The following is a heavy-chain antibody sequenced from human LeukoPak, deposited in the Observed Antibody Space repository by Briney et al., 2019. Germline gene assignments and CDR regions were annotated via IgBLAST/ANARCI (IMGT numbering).Heavy chain of an antibody. V-gene: IGHV3-7*01. Sequence: GGSLRLSCAASGFTFSSYGMHWVRQAPGKGLERVAQIKHDGSEHCYVDSVKGRFTISRDNAKNSLYLQMNSLRADDTAVYYCARDQTPFVWGQGILVTVSS. J-gene: IGHJ4*02. CDR3: ARDQTPFV. CDR1: GFTFSSYG. CDR2: IKHDGSEH.